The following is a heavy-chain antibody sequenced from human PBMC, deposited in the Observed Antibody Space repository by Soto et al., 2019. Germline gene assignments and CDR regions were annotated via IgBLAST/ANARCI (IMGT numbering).Heavy chain of an antibody. Sequence: QVQLVQSGAEVKKPGASVKVSCKASGYTFTSYGISWVRQAPGQGLEWMGWISAYNGNTNYAQKLQGRVTMTTDTPXXTAYMELRSLRSDDPAVYYCARDLNSSSWYGWFDPWGQGTLVTVSS. CDR3: ARDLNSSSWYGWFDP. CDR2: ISAYNGNT. D-gene: IGHD6-13*01. CDR1: GYTFTSYG. V-gene: IGHV1-18*01. J-gene: IGHJ5*02.